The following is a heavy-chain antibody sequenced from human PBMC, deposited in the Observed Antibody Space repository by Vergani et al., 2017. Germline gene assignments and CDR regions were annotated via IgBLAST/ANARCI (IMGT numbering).Heavy chain of an antibody. J-gene: IGHJ6*02. CDR3: AREKNGPYGMDV. D-gene: IGHD2-8*01. V-gene: IGHV3-66*02. CDR2: IYSGGST. Sequence: EVQLVESGGGLVQPGGSLRLSCAASGFTVSSNYMSWVRQAPGKGLEWVSVIYSGGSTYYADSVKGRFTISRDNSKNTLYLQMNSLRAEDTAVYYCAREKNGPYGMDVWGQGTTVTVSS. CDR1: GFTVSSNY.